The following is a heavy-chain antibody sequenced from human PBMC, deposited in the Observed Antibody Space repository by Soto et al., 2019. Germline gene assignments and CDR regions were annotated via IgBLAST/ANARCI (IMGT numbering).Heavy chain of an antibody. CDR3: ARDLFDFGVFDY. D-gene: IGHD3-10*01. J-gene: IGHJ4*02. CDR2: IYHSGST. V-gene: IGHV4-38-2*02. CDR1: GYSISSGYY. Sequence: NPSETLSLTCAVSGYSISSGYYWGWIRQPPGKGLEWIGSIYHSGSTYYNPSLKSRVTISVDTSKNQFSLKLSSVTAADTAVYYCARDLFDFGVFDYWGQGTLVTVSS.